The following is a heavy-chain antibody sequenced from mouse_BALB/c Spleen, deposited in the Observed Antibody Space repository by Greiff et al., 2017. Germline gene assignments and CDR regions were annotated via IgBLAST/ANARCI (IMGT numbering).Heavy chain of an antibody. J-gene: IGHJ2*01. Sequence: LQQPGSELVRPGASVKLSCKASGYTFTSYWMHWVKQRPGQGLEWIGNIYPGSGSTNYDEKFKSKATLTVDTSSSTAYMQLSSLTSEDSAVYYCTRGNHYYGDYWGQGTTLTVSS. CDR3: TRGNHYYGDY. CDR1: GYTFTSYW. CDR2: IYPGSGST. D-gene: IGHD1-2*01. V-gene: IGHV1S22*01.